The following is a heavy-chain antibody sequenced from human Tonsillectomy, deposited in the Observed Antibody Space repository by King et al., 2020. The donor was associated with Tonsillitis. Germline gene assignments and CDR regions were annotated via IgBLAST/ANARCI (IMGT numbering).Heavy chain of an antibody. CDR2: ISGSGGST. Sequence: VQLVESGGGLVQPGGSLRLSCAASGFTFSSYAMSWVRQAPGKGLEWVSAISGSGGSTYYADSVKGRFTISRDNSKNTLYLQMNSLRAEDTAVYYCAKVADSSSGWSKHPKPYYFDYWGQGTLVTVSS. CDR3: AKVADSSSGWSKHPKPYYFDY. V-gene: IGHV3-23*04. CDR1: GFTFSSYA. D-gene: IGHD6-19*01. J-gene: IGHJ4*02.